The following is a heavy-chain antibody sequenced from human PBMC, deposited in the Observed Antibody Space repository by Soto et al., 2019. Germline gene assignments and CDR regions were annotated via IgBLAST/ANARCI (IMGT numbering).Heavy chain of an antibody. V-gene: IGHV1-69*01. CDR2: VIPLFDTA. CDR1: GGIFTNNA. J-gene: IGHJ6*02. Sequence: QVQVVQSGAEVKKPGSSVKVSCKVSGGIFTNNAISWVRQAPGQELGWLGGVIPLFDTAYYAQIFRGRLRISADGATTTAYMELSGLTSADTAVYFCATGGQNDGYNFYHGMDVWGQGTTVTVS. CDR3: ATGGQNDGYNFYHGMDV. D-gene: IGHD2-15*01.